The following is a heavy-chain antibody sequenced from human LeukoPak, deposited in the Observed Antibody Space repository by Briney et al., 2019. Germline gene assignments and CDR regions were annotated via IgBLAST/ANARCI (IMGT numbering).Heavy chain of an antibody. CDR2: IYSGGST. Sequence: GGSLRLSCAASGFTVSSNYMSWVRQAPGKGLEWVSVIYSGGSTYYADPVKGRFTISRDNSKNTLYLQMNSLRAEDTAVYYCARDLAWRVAGTDYYYGMDVWGQGTTVTVSS. CDR1: GFTVSSNY. V-gene: IGHV3-53*01. J-gene: IGHJ6*02. CDR3: ARDLAWRVAGTDYYYGMDV. D-gene: IGHD6-19*01.